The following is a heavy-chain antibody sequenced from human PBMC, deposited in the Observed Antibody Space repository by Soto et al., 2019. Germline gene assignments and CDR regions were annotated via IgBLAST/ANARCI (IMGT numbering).Heavy chain of an antibody. CDR2: IKSKIDGGTT. Sequence: PGGSLRLSCAASGFTFSDAWINGVRQAPGKGLEWVGRIKSKIDGGTTDFAAPVKGRFAISRDDSRDMVYMEMYSLKTDDTAVYYCTTDSLFTGQLVRMDNWGHGTLVTVSS. J-gene: IGHJ4*01. CDR1: GFTFSDAW. D-gene: IGHD3-9*01. CDR3: TTDSLFTGQLVRMDN. V-gene: IGHV3-15*07.